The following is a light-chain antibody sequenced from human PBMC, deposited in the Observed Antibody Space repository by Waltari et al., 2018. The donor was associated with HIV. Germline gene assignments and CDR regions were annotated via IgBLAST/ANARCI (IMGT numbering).Light chain of an antibody. V-gene: IGLV2-14*01. CDR3: SSYTTTTTIL. J-gene: IGLJ3*02. CDR2: EVT. CDR1: TSDIGGYNY. Sequence: QSALTQPASVSGSPGQSLTIPCTGTTSDIGGYNYVSWYQQHPGKAPKLLIYEVTHRPSGISYRFSGSKSGNTASMTISGLQAEDEADYYCSSYTTTTTILFGGGTKVTVL.